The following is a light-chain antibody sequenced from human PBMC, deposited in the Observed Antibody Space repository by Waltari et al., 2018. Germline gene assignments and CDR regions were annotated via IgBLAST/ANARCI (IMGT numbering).Light chain of an antibody. CDR1: NSDVGHYNL. CDR2: EVN. CDR3: CSYAGSTTWL. J-gene: IGLJ2*01. Sequence: QSALTQPASVSGSPGQSITISCTGSNSDVGHYNLVSWYQQHPGKAPKLLLYEVNQRPSWVSRCFAGSKAGITASLTIARLQAEDEADFYCCSYAGSTTWLFGGGTRLTVL. V-gene: IGLV2-23*02.